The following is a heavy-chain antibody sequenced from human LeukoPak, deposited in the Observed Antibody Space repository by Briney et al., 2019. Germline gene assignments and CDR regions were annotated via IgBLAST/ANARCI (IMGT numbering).Heavy chain of an antibody. CDR3: ARDLSGSYEPDY. J-gene: IGHJ4*02. V-gene: IGHV3-7*01. Sequence: PGGSLRLSCAASGFTFSSYWMSWVRQAPGKGLEWVANIKQDGSEKYYVDPVKGRFTISRDNAKNSLYLQINSLRAEDTAVYYCARDLSGSYEPDYWGQGTLVTVSS. CDR2: IKQDGSEK. D-gene: IGHD1-26*01. CDR1: GFTFSSYW.